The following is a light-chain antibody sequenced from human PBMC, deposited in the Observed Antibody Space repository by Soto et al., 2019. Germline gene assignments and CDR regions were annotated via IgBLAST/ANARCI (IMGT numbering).Light chain of an antibody. CDR2: TIS. V-gene: IGKV1-39*01. CDR3: HLGHDMPVT. CDR1: QTISSY. J-gene: IGKJ5*01. Sequence: DIQLTQSPSSLSASVGDRVSITCRASQTISSYLNWFQQKPGEAPNLLIYTISTLQSGVPSRFSASGSGTDFTLTISNVQPEDFVTYYSHLGHDMPVTFGQGTRLEI.